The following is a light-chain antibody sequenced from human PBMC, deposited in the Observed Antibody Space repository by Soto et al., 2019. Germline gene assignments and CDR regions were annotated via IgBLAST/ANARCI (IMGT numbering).Light chain of an antibody. CDR3: QQYGSSPTWT. V-gene: IGKV3-20*01. CDR1: QSVSSIY. Sequence: ESVFTQSPGTLSFSPGERATLSCRASQSVSSIYLAWYQQKPGQAPRLLIYGASTRATGIPDRFSGSGSGTDFTLTISRLEPEDSAVYYCQQYGSSPTWTFGQGTKVDIK. J-gene: IGKJ1*01. CDR2: GAS.